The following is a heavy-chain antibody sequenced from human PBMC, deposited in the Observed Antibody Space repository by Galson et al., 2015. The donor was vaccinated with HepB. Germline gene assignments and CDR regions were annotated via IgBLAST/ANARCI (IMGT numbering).Heavy chain of an antibody. V-gene: IGHV1-69*04. D-gene: IGHD1-26*01. J-gene: IGHJ3*02. CDR3: AKERAGATNAFEI. Sequence: SVKVSCKASGGTLSGSTVTWARQAPGQGLEWMARIIPVLDLTNYAHKFHGRVTLTAEASTNTVYMELSSLKSEDTALYYCAKERAGATNAFEIWGQGTLVTVSS. CDR2: IIPVLDLT. CDR1: GGTLSGST.